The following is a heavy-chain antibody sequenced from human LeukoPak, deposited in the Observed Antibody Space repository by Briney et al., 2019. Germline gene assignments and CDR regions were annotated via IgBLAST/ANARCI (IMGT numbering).Heavy chain of an antibody. CDR3: ATYGGSSGYPIYFDY. CDR1: GFTFSSYA. J-gene: IGHJ4*02. Sequence: GGSLRLSCAASGFTFSSYAMSWVRQAPGKGLEWVSAISGSGGSTYYADSVKGRFTISRDNSKNTLYLQVNSLRAEDAAVYYCATYGGSSGYPIYFDYWGQGTLVTVSS. CDR2: ISGSGGST. V-gene: IGHV3-23*01. D-gene: IGHD3-22*01.